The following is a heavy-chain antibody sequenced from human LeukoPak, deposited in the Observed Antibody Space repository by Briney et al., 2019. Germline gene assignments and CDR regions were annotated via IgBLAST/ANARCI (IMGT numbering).Heavy chain of an antibody. CDR3: AKDSRLRYFDWPPFFDY. CDR1: GFTFSTYV. CDR2: IRYDGTNK. J-gene: IGHJ4*02. Sequence: PGGSLRLSCAASGFTFSTYVMHWVRQAPGKGLEWVAFIRYDGTNKYYADSVKGRFTISRDNSKNTLYLQMNSLRAEDTAVYYCAKDSRLRYFDWPPFFDYWGQGTLVTVSS. D-gene: IGHD3-9*01. V-gene: IGHV3-30*02.